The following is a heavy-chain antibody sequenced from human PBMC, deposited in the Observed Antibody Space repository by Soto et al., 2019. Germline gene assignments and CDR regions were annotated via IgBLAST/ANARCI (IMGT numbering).Heavy chain of an antibody. CDR3: AKTEGGSQSSLYFDH. D-gene: IGHD1-26*01. Sequence: VQLLESGGGLVQPGGSLRLSCAASGFTFSSYVMSWVRQAPGKGLEWVSSLSNSGYRTYYGDSVRGRFTISRDNSQNMLYLQMNSLRGDDTAVYYCAKTEGGSQSSLYFDHWGQGSQVTVSS. CDR2: LSNSGYRT. CDR1: GFTFSSYV. J-gene: IGHJ4*02. V-gene: IGHV3-23*01.